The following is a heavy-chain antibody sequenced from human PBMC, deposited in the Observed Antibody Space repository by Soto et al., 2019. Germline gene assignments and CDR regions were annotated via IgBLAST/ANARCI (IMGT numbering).Heavy chain of an antibody. D-gene: IGHD1-26*01. J-gene: IGHJ3*02. Sequence: ASVKVSCKASGYTFTSYYMHWVRQAPGQGLEWIGIINPSGGSTSYAQKFQGRVTMTRDTSTRTVYMELSSLRSELTVVYYYARDLYRGSYVAFDIWGEGTMVTVSS. CDR2: INPSGGST. V-gene: IGHV1-46*01. CDR1: GYTFTSYY. CDR3: ARDLYRGSYVAFDI.